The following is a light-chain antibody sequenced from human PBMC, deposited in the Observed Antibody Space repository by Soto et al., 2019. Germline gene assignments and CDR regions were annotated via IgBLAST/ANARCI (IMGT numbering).Light chain of an antibody. J-gene: IGKJ5*01. CDR2: RAS. CDR1: QSVSDN. CDR3: QQYNSWPIT. V-gene: IGKV3-15*01. Sequence: EVLMTQYTDTLYVSPGERVTLSCRASQSVSDNLAWYQQKPGQGPRLLVYRASTRTLGIPARFSGSESGTEFTLTISSLQSEDFAVYYCQQYNSWPITFGQGTRLEI.